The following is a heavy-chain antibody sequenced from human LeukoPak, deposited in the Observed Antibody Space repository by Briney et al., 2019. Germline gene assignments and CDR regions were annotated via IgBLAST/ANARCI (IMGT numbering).Heavy chain of an antibody. V-gene: IGHV4-34*01. J-gene: IGHJ5*02. CDR1: GGSFSGYY. Sequence: PSETLSLTCAVYGGSFSGYYWSWIRQPPGKGLEWIGEINQSGSTNYNPSLKSRVTISVDTSKNQFSLKLSSVTAADTAVYYCARVRLYCSSTSCSIFDPWGQGTLVTVSS. D-gene: IGHD2-2*01. CDR2: INQSGST. CDR3: ARVRLYCSSTSCSIFDP.